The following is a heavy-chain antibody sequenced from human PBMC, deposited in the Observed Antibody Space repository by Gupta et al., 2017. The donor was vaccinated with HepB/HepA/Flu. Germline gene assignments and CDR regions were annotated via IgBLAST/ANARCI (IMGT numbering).Heavy chain of an antibody. Sequence: QVQLVESGGGVVQPGTSLRLSCAASGFNFRNYGIHWVRQTPGKGLEWVALISYDGSKIYYANSGKGRFTISRDNSKNTVYLQMQRLKLEETAIYYCAKGPRGQGTFDAFEFGGRGTLLTGSS. D-gene: IGHD3-10*01. CDR3: AKGPRGQGTFDAFEF. CDR2: ISYDGSKI. CDR1: GFNFRNYG. J-gene: IGHJ3*01. V-gene: IGHV3-30*18.